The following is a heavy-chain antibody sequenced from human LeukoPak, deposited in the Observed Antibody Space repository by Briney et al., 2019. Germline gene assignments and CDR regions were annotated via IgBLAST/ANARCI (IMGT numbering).Heavy chain of an antibody. CDR3: AKAGRIAAAGTFVDY. D-gene: IGHD6-13*01. CDR1: GFIFSSYA. Sequence: PGGSLRLSCAASGFIFSSYAMSWVRQAPGKGLEWVSVISGSGGSTYYADSVKGRFTISRDNSKNTLYLQMNSLRAEDTAVYYCAKAGRIAAAGTFVDYWGQGTLVTVSS. J-gene: IGHJ4*02. CDR2: ISGSGGST. V-gene: IGHV3-23*01.